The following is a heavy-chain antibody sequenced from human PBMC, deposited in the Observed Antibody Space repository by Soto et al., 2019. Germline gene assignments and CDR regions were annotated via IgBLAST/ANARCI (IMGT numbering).Heavy chain of an antibody. Sequence: GGSLRLSCAASGFTFSSYGMHWVRQAPGKGLEWVAVIWYDGSNKYYADSVKGRFTISRDNSKNTLYLQMNSLRAEDTAVYYCARGPDYDFWSGYVADYYYYYMDVWGKGTTVTVSS. CDR1: GFTFSSYG. D-gene: IGHD3-3*01. CDR3: ARGPDYDFWSGYVADYYYYYMDV. V-gene: IGHV3-33*01. CDR2: IWYDGSNK. J-gene: IGHJ6*03.